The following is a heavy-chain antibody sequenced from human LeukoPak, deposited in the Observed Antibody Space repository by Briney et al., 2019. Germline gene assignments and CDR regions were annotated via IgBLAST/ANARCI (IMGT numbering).Heavy chain of an antibody. V-gene: IGHV3-30*03. CDR1: GFTFSSYG. CDR3: ARGMGATTGGY. CDR2: ISYDGSNK. D-gene: IGHD1-26*01. J-gene: IGHJ4*02. Sequence: GGSLRLSCAASGFTFSSYGMHWVRQAPGKGLEWVAVISYDGSNKYYADSVKGRFTISRDNAKNTLHLQMNSLRAEDTAVYYCARGMGATTGGYWGQGTLVTVSS.